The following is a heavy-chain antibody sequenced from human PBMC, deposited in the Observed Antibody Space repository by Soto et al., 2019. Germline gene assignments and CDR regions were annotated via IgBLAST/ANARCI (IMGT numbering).Heavy chain of an antibody. CDR2: INHSGCS. D-gene: IGHD3-10*01. CDR1: CQYFNGHY. J-gene: IGHJ6*02. CDR3: ASGHLRDITYYYGSGSPRGGYYYYYGMDV. Sequence: SDTLSLTCAFHCQYFNGHYWSWTSETPWEGLEWLGVINHSGCSNYNPSLKSRVTISVDTSKNQFSLKLSSVTAADTAVYYCASGHLRDITYYYGSGSPRGGYYYYYGMDVWGQGTTIT. V-gene: IGHV4-34*01.